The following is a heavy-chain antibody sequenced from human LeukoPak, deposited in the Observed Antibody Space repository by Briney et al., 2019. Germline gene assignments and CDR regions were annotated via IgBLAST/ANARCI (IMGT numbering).Heavy chain of an antibody. CDR1: GFTFSTYW. Sequence: PGGSLRLSCAASGFTFSTYWMHWVRQAPGKGLAWVSCINSDGSSTRYADSVKGRFTISRDNAKNMLYLQMNSLRAEDTAVYYCARVGVSNAFDIWGQGTMVTVSS. CDR2: INSDGSST. J-gene: IGHJ3*02. V-gene: IGHV3-74*01. CDR3: ARVGVSNAFDI. D-gene: IGHD2-21*01.